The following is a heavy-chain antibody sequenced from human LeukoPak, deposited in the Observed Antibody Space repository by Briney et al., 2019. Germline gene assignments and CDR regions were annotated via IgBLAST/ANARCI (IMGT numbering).Heavy chain of an antibody. CDR2: INSDGSST. Sequence: GGSLRLSCAASGFTFSSYWMHWVRQAPGKGLVWVSRINSDGSSTSYADSVKDRFTISRDNAKNTLYLQMNSLRAEDTAVYYCARVEMSITIFGVVIRDAFDIWAKGQWSPSLQ. J-gene: IGHJ3*02. CDR1: GFTFSSYW. V-gene: IGHV3-74*01. D-gene: IGHD3-3*01. CDR3: ARVEMSITIFGVVIRDAFDI.